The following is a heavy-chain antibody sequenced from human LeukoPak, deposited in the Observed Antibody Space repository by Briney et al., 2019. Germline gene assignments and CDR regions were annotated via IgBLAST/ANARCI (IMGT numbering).Heavy chain of an antibody. CDR2: IYYSGST. D-gene: IGHD4-17*01. V-gene: IGHV4-39*01. CDR3: ARGYGDYWVAYFDY. J-gene: IGHJ4*02. Sequence: PSETLSLTCTVSGGSISSSNYYWGWIRQPPGKGLEWIGSIYYSGSTYYNPSLKTRVTISVDTSKNQFSLKLSSVTAADTAVYYCARGYGDYWVAYFDYWGQGTLVTVSS. CDR1: GGSISSSNYY.